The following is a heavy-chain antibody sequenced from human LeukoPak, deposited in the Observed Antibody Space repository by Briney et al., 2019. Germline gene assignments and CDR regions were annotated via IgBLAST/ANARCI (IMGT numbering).Heavy chain of an antibody. CDR1: GFTFDDYG. CDR3: ARDSSRLLWFGELLYGTYYFDY. Sequence: GGSLRLSCAASGFTFDDYGMSWARQAPGKGLECVSGINWNGGSTRYADSVKGRFTISRDNAKNSLYLQMNSLRAEDTALYYCARDSSRLLWFGELLYGTYYFDYWGQGTLVTVSS. CDR2: INWNGGST. J-gene: IGHJ4*02. V-gene: IGHV3-20*04. D-gene: IGHD3-10*01.